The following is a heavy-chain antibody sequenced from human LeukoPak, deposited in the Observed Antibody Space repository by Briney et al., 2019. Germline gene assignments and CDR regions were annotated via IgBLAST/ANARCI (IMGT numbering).Heavy chain of an antibody. J-gene: IGHJ4*02. CDR3: ARDRGYYGSGSYLGY. D-gene: IGHD3-10*01. CDR2: ISYDGSNK. V-gene: IGHV3-30-3*01. Sequence: GGSLRLSCAASGFTFSSYAMHWVRQAPGKGLEWVAVISYDGSNKYYADSVKGRFTISRDNSKNTLYLQMNSLRAEDTAVYYCARDRGYYGSGSYLGYWGQGTLVTVSS. CDR1: GFTFSSYA.